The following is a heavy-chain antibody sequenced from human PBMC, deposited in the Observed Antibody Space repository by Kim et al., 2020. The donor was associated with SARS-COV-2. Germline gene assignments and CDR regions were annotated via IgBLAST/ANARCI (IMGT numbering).Heavy chain of an antibody. D-gene: IGHD2-21*02. J-gene: IGHJ4*02. CDR1: GFTFNTYA. CDR3: AKGQGCSDDDCYTQVFDY. V-gene: IGHV3-23*01. Sequence: GGSLRLSCTASGFTFNTYAMTWVRQAPGKGLEWVSASGVSAGSSYYADSVKGRFTISRDNSKNTVYLQMDSLRVEDTAKYYCAKGQGCSDDDCYTQVFDYWGQGTPVTVSS. CDR2: SGVSAGSS.